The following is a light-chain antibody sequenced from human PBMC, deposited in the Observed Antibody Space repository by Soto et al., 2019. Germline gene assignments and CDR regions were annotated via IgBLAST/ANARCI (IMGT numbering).Light chain of an antibody. J-gene: IGKJ4*01. CDR2: EAS. Sequence: EIVLTQSPATLASFPGXRVTLSCRASQSVGRYLAWYQQKPGQAPRLLIYEASNRAIGIPARFSGSGSGTDFTLTISSLEPEDFAVYYCQQRSNWPPLTFGGGTKVDIK. V-gene: IGKV3-11*01. CDR3: QQRSNWPPLT. CDR1: QSVGRY.